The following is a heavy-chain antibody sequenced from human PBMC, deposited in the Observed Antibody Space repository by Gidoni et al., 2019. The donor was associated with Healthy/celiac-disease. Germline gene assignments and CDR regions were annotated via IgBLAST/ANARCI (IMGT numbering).Heavy chain of an antibody. V-gene: IGHV4-39*01. CDR3: ARMGSITMRGFDP. CDR1: GGSISSSSYY. CDR2: ISYGGST. D-gene: IGHD3-22*01. J-gene: IGHJ5*02. Sequence: QLQLQESGPGLVKPSETLSLTCTVPGGSISSSSYYWGWIRQPPGKGLEWIGSISYGGSTYYNPSLKSRVTISVDTSKNQFSLKLSSVTAADTAVYYCARMGSITMRGFDPWGQGTLVTVSS.